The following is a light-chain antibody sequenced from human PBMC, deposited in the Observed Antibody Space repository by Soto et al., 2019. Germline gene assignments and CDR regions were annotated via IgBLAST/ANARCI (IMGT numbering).Light chain of an antibody. CDR1: QRVSTF. J-gene: IGKJ1*01. V-gene: IGKV3-20*01. CDR2: GAS. Sequence: EIVLTQSPGTLSLSPGARATLSCRARQRVSTFLAWYQQQPGQGPRLLIYGASSRATGTPDRFSGSGSGTDFTLTINRLEPEDFALYYCQQYGSSPPTFGQGTKV. CDR3: QQYGSSPPT.